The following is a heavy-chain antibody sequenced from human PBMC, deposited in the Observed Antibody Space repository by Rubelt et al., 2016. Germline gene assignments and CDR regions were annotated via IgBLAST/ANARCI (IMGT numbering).Heavy chain of an antibody. J-gene: IGHJ4*02. V-gene: IGHV4-39*01. CDR2: IYYSGST. CDR1: GGSISSSSYY. D-gene: IGHD3-16*02. Sequence: QLQLQESGPGLVKPSETLSLTFTVSGGSISSSSYYWGWIRQPPGKGLEWIGSIYYSGSTYYNPSLKGRVTFSVDPAKNPCSRQLSSVTAADTAEYYCGSARRRLSFSDYWGQGTLVTVSS. CDR3: GSARRRLSFSDY.